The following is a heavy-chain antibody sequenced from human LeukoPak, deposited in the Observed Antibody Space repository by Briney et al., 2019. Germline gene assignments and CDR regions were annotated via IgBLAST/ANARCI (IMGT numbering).Heavy chain of an antibody. CDR2: ISSSSSTI. CDR1: GFTFISYS. J-gene: IGHJ5*02. CDR3: ARHTRSWFDP. V-gene: IGHV3-48*01. Sequence: GGSLRLSCAASGFTFISYSMNWVRQAPSKGLEWVSYISSSSSTIYYADSVKGRFTISRDNAKNSLYLQMNSLRAEDTAVYYCARHTRSWFDPWGQGTLVTVSS.